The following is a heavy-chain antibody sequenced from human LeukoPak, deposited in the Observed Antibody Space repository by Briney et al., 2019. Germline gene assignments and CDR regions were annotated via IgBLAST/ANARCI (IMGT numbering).Heavy chain of an antibody. CDR1: GFTFRKRW. J-gene: IGHJ4*02. V-gene: IGHV3-7*01. CDR3: ARILLWFGELYDY. Sequence: GGSLRLSCAASGFTFRKRWMSWVRQAPGKGLEWVANIKEDGSEKYYVDSVKGRFTISRDNAKNSLYLQMNSLRAEDTAVYYCARILLWFGELYDYWGQGTLVTVSS. D-gene: IGHD3-10*01. CDR2: IKEDGSEK.